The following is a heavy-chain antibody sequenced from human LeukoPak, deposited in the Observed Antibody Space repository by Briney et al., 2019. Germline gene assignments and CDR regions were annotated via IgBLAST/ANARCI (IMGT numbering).Heavy chain of an antibody. CDR1: GGTFSSYA. Sequence: ASVKVSCKASGGTFSSYAISWVRQAPGQGLEWMGGIIPIFGTANYAQKFQGRVTITADESTSTAYTELSSLRSEDTAVYYCARVDTAMVLDYWGQGTLVTVSS. CDR2: IIPIFGTA. D-gene: IGHD5-18*01. J-gene: IGHJ4*02. CDR3: ARVDTAMVLDY. V-gene: IGHV1-69*13.